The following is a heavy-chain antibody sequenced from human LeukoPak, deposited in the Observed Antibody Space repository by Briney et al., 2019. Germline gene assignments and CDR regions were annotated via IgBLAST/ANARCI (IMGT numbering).Heavy chain of an antibody. V-gene: IGHV3-21*01. Sequence: GGSLRLSCAASGFTFSTYSMKWVRQAPGKGLEWVSSISSSSSYIYYADSVKGRFTISRDNAKNSLYLQMNSLRAEDTAVYYCARGLSSGCLDAFDIWGQGTMVTVSS. D-gene: IGHD6-19*01. CDR3: ARGLSSGCLDAFDI. CDR2: ISSSSSYI. J-gene: IGHJ3*02. CDR1: GFTFSTYS.